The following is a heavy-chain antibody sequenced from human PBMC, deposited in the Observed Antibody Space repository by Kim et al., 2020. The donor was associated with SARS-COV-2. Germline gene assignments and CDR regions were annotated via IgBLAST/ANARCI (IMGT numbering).Heavy chain of an antibody. Sequence: GGSLRLSCAASGFTVSSNYMSWVCQAPGKGLEWVSVIYSGGSTYYADSVKGRFTISRDNSKNTLYLQMNSLRAEDTAVYYCARDGSDRDRYFDWLLPPYYDGMDVWGQGTTVTVSS. D-gene: IGHD3-9*01. V-gene: IGHV3-53*01. J-gene: IGHJ6*02. CDR2: IYSGGST. CDR3: ARDGSDRDRYFDWLLPPYYDGMDV. CDR1: GFTVSSNY.